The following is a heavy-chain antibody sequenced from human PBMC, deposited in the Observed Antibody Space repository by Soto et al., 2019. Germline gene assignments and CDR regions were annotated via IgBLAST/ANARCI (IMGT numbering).Heavy chain of an antibody. CDR3: ASHAPGARFDP. J-gene: IGHJ5*02. V-gene: IGHV1-2*02. Sequence: QVQLVQSGAEVKKPGASVKVSCKAPRYIFTAYFMHWVRQAPGQGLEWMGWINPNSGATHYGLSFQGRVTMTRDTSISTAYIELSSLRSDDTAVYYCASHAPGARFDPWGQGTLVIVSS. CDR2: INPNSGAT. CDR1: RYIFTAYF.